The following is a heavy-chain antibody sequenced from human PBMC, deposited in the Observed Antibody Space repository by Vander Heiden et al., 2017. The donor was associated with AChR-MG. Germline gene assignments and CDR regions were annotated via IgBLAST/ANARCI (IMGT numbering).Heavy chain of an antibody. CDR1: GFTCSSYD. CDR2: IGTAGDT. V-gene: IGHV3-13*01. Sequence: EVQLVESGGGLVQPGGSLRLSCAAPGFTCSSYDRHWVRQATGKGLEWVSAIGTAGDTYYPGSVKGRFTISRENAKNSLYLQMNSLRAGDTAVYYCARGDYYGMDVWGQGTTVTVSS. J-gene: IGHJ6*02. CDR3: ARGDYYGMDV.